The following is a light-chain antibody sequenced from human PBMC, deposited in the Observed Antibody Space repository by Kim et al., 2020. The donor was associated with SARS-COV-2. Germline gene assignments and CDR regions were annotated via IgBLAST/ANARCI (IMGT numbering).Light chain of an antibody. CDR3: QVWDTNSDHGV. CDR2: DDS. V-gene: IGLV3-21*03. Sequence: APGKTARITCGGNNIGSKRVYWYQQKSGRAPVLVVFDDSDRPSGIPERFSGSRSGNTATLTVIRVEAGDEADYYCQVWDTNSDHGVFGGGTQLTVL. J-gene: IGLJ2*01. CDR1: NIGSKR.